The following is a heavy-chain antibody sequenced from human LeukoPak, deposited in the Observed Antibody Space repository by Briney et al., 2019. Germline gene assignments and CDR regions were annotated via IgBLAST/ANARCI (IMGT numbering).Heavy chain of an antibody. V-gene: IGHV4-59*01. CDR1: GGSISSYY. CDR2: IYYSGST. J-gene: IGHJ6*02. CDR3: ASTAARPAYYYYGMDV. D-gene: IGHD6-6*01. Sequence: SETLSLTCTVSGGSISSYYWSWIRQPPGKGLEWIGYIYYSGSTNYNPSLKSRVTISVDTSKNQFSLKLSSVTAADTAVYYCASTAARPAYYYYGMDVWGQGTTVTGSS.